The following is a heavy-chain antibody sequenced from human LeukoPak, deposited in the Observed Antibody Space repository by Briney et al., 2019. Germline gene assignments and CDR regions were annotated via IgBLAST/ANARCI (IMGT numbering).Heavy chain of an antibody. J-gene: IGHJ3*02. D-gene: IGHD3-16*01. CDR2: ISSSSTII. CDR1: GFTFSSYE. CDR3: GASRQYVGAFDI. V-gene: IGHV3-48*03. Sequence: GGSLRLSCAATGFTFSSYELYWVRQAPGKGLEWISYISSSSTIIKYADSVRGRFTISRDDARESLYLQMSSLRADDTAIYYCGASRQYVGAFDIWGQGTLVTVSS.